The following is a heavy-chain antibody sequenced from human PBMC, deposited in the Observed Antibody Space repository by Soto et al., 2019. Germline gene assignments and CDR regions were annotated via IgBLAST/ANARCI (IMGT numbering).Heavy chain of an antibody. CDR1: GYSFPNYW. V-gene: IGHV5-51*01. J-gene: IGHJ4*02. CDR2: IYPSDSDT. D-gene: IGHD3-22*01. Sequence: GESLKISCSGSGYSFPNYWIGWVRQKPGKGLEWMGIIYPSDSDTRYSPSFQGQVTISADKSISTAYLQWNSLKASDTAMYFCARGDSSDYSTATPADYWGQGTLVTSPQ. CDR3: ARGDSSDYSTATPADY.